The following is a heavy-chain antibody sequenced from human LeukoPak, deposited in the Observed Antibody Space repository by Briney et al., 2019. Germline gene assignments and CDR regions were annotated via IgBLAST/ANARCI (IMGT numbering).Heavy chain of an antibody. D-gene: IGHD3-9*01. CDR3: AKRAILTGYYGIGYYFDY. CDR1: GFTFSSYG. Sequence: GGSLRLSCVASGFTFSSYGMSWVRQAPGKGLEWVSVISGGGGATYYADSVKGRFTISRDNSKNTVYLQMNSLRAEDTAVYYCAKRAILTGYYGIGYYFDYWGQGTLVTVSS. V-gene: IGHV3-23*01. J-gene: IGHJ4*02. CDR2: ISGGGGAT.